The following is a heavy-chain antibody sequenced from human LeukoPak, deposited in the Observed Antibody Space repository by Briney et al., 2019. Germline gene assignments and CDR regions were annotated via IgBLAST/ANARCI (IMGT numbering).Heavy chain of an antibody. V-gene: IGHV3-23*01. CDR1: GFTFSNYA. Sequence: GGSLRLSCAASGFTFSNYAMSWVRQAPGKGLEWVSGISDGGVSTYHADSVMGRFTVSRDNSKNTLFLQMNSLRAEDTAVYYCAKKMGTIRGFDYWGQGTLGTVSS. CDR3: AKKMGTIRGFDY. CDR2: ISDGGVST. J-gene: IGHJ4*02. D-gene: IGHD5-24*01.